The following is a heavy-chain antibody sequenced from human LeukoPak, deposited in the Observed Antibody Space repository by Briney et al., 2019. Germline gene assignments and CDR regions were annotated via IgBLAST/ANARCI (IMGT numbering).Heavy chain of an antibody. J-gene: IGHJ4*02. D-gene: IGHD3-22*01. CDR2: IYTSGST. Sequence: PSETLSLTCTVSGGSISSGSYYWSWIRQPAGKGLEWIGRIYTSGSTNYNPSLKSRVTISVDTSKNQFSLKLSSVTAADTAVYYCARQRYYYDSSGVYYFDYWGQGTLVTVSS. CDR3: ARQRYYYDSSGVYYFDY. V-gene: IGHV4-61*02. CDR1: GGSISSGSYY.